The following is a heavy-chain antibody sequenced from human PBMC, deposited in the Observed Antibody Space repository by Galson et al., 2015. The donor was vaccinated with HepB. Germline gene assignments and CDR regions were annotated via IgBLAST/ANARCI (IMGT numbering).Heavy chain of an antibody. CDR3: ARERGAGWYEGFDY. Sequence: SLRLSCAASGFTFSTYAMHWVRQAPGKGLEWVAVIGHDGRNKYFADSVKGRFTISRDNSKNTLYVQMNSLRADDTAVYYCARERGAGWYEGFDYWGQGTLVTVSS. D-gene: IGHD6-19*01. CDR1: GFTFSTYA. V-gene: IGHV3-33*01. CDR2: IGHDGRNK. J-gene: IGHJ4*02.